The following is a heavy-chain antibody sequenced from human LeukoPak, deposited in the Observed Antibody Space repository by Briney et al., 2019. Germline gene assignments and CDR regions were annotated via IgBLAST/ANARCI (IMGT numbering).Heavy chain of an antibody. CDR1: AFTFSSYS. CDR2: ISYDGSNE. Sequence: PGRSLRLSCAASAFTFSSYSTHWFRQAPGKGLEWVAVISYDGSNEYYADSVKGRFTISRDTSKNTLHLQMNSLRAEDTAVYYCARAQGDVGNSYGYRYFDYKGQGTLVTVSS. CDR3: ARAQGDVGNSYGYRYFDY. V-gene: IGHV3-30-3*01. D-gene: IGHD5-18*01. J-gene: IGHJ4*02.